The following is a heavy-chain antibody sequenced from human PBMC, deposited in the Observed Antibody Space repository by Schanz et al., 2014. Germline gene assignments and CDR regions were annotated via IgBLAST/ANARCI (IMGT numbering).Heavy chain of an antibody. CDR3: AKDSTHIDIVLVPTAIDY. CDR2: INHGGST. D-gene: IGHD2-2*01. Sequence: QVQLQQWGAGLLKPSETLSLTCAVYGGSFSGYYWSWIRQPPGKGLEWIAEINHGGSTNYNPSLKSRVTISVDTSKNQFSLKLRSVTAADTAVYYCAKDSTHIDIVLVPTAIDYWGQGTLVTISS. V-gene: IGHV4-34*01. CDR1: GGSFSGYY. J-gene: IGHJ4*02.